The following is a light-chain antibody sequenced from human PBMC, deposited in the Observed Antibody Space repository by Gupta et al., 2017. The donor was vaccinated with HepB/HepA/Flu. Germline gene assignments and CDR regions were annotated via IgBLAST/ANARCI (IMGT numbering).Light chain of an antibody. CDR3: VLYMSSNSVV. J-gene: IGLJ2*01. V-gene: IGLV8-61*01. Sequence: HTVVTQEPSFSVAPGVTVTLTCGLSSGSVSTTYYPSWYQQTPGPAPRTLIYNTNTRSFGVPDRFAGSILGKRAALTITGAQADDEADYYCVLYMSSNSVVFGGGTKLTVL. CDR1: SGSVSTTYY. CDR2: NTN.